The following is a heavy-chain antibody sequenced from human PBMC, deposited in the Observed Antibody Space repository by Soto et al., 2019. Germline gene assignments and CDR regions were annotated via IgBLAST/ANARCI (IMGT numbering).Heavy chain of an antibody. J-gene: IGHJ5*02. CDR2: IYPGDSDT. CDR1: GYSFTSYW. V-gene: IGHV5-51*01. Sequence: GESLKISCKGSGYSFTSYWIGWVRQMPGKGLEWMGIIYPGDSDTRYSPSFQGQVTISADKSISTAYLQWSSLKASDTAMYHCARQVGATTAAGGWFDPWGQGTLVTVSS. CDR3: ARQVGATTAAGGWFDP. D-gene: IGHD1-26*01.